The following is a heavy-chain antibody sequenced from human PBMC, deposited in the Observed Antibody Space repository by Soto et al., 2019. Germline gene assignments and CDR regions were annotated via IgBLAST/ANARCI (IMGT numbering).Heavy chain of an antibody. CDR3: AREVQVHTPDFVY. D-gene: IGHD3-10*01. V-gene: IGHV1-69*19. Sequence: QVQLVQSGAEMKQPGSSVKVSCQSSGGTFNTYAMNWVRQAPGQGPEWMGDISPMFGAANYAPKFQGRVTITADESTGTSYMQFSSLTSEDAALYFCAREVQVHTPDFVYWGQGTLVTVSS. CDR2: ISPMFGAA. CDR1: GGTFNTYA. J-gene: IGHJ4*02.